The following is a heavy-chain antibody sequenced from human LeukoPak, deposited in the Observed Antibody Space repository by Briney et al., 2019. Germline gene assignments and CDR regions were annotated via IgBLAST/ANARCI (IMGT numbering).Heavy chain of an antibody. J-gene: IGHJ6*02. Sequence: GGSLRLSCAASGFTFSSYDMHWVRQAPGKGLEWVALIWYDGSNEYYADSVKGRFTISRDNSKATLYLQMNSLRAEDTAVYYCARGWSGMDVWGQGTTVTVSS. CDR3: ARGWSGMDV. CDR1: GFTFSSYD. D-gene: IGHD3-3*01. V-gene: IGHV3-33*01. CDR2: IWYDGSNE.